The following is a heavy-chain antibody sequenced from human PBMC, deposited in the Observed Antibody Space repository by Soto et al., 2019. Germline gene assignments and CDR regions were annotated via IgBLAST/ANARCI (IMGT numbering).Heavy chain of an antibody. V-gene: IGHV4-31*03. CDR3: ASWGPQIYYDSSEFNY. CDR2: IYYSGST. J-gene: IGHJ4*02. D-gene: IGHD3-22*01. CDR1: GGSISSGGYY. Sequence: QVQLQESGPGLVKPSQTLSLTCTVSGGSISSGGYYWSWIRQHPGKGLEWIGYIYYSGSTYYNPSLKSRVTISVDTSKNQFSLKLSSVTAADTAVYYCASWGPQIYYDSSEFNYWGQGTLVTVSS.